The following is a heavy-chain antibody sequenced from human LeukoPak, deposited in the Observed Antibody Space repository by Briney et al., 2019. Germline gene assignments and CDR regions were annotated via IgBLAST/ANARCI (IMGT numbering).Heavy chain of an antibody. D-gene: IGHD3-3*01. V-gene: IGHV3-33*06. CDR1: GFTFSSYG. J-gene: IGHJ4*02. CDR3: AKGNYDFWSDPYGYFDY. Sequence: GRSLRLSCAASGFTFSSYGMHWVCQAPGKGLEWVAVIWYDGSNKYYADSVKGRFTISRDNSKNTLYLQMNSLRAEDTAVYYCAKGNYDFWSDPYGYFDYWGQGTLVTVSS. CDR2: IWYDGSNK.